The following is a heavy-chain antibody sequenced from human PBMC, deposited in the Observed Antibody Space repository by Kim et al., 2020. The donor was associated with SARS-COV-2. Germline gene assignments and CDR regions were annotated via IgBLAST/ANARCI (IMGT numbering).Heavy chain of an antibody. CDR3: ARQKYYGDNPPFDL. Sequence: GGSLRLSCGASGFTFSTHSMAWIRQAPGKGLEWISFISASARTIYDADSVKGRFTISRDNAHNSLYLQMTGLRDEDTAVYYCARQKYYGDNPPFDLWGQGSVVSVSS. V-gene: IGHV3-48*02. J-gene: IGHJ4*02. CDR2: ISASARTI. CDR1: GFTFSTHS. D-gene: IGHD4-17*01.